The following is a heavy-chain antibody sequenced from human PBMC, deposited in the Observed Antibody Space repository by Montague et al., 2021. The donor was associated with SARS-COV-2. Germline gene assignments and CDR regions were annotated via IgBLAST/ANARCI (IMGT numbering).Heavy chain of an antibody. V-gene: IGHV4-59*08. Sequence: SETLSLTCTVSGGSISNYYWSWIRQPPGKGLEWIGYIHYSGSTSSHPSLKGRVTISIDTSKNQFSLNLSSVTAADTAIYYCARHWREGADNTYLGLGVWGRGTMVTVSS. CDR3: ARHWREGADNTYLGLGV. J-gene: IGHJ3*01. CDR1: GGSISNYY. CDR2: IHYSGST. D-gene: IGHD1-14*01.